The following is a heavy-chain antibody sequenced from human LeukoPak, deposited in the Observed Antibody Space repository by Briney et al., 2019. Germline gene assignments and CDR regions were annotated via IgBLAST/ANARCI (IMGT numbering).Heavy chain of an antibody. V-gene: IGHV4-38-2*01. D-gene: IGHD3-3*01. CDR3: GRAVFGTAYNRFYYYMDV. CDR2: IFHSGIA. J-gene: IGHJ6*03. Sequence: SETPSLTCAVSNYPITSDYYWVWIRQPPGQGLEWIGQIFHSGIAHYNPSLKSRVTMSVDTSRSQFSVNLNSVTAADTAVYYCGRAVFGTAYNRFYYYMDVWGKGTTVTVSS. CDR1: NYPITSDYY.